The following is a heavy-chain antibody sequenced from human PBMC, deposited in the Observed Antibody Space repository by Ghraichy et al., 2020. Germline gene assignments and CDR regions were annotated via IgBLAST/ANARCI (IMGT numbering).Heavy chain of an antibody. V-gene: IGHV4-31*01. CDR1: GGSISSGDWC. D-gene: IGHD2-2*02. Sequence: SETLSLTCSVSGGSISSGDWCWTWLRHQPGKGLEGIGYIYHSGSTYYTPSRKSPVTISVDTSKNQFSLNLGSVAAADTAVYYCARYCNTIPCYNLYGMDVWGQGPTVTVSS. CDR3: ARYCNTIPCYNLYGMDV. J-gene: IGHJ6*02. CDR2: IYHSGST.